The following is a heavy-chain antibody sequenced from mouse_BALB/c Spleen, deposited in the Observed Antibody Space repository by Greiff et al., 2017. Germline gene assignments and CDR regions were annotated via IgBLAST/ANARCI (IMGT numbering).Heavy chain of an antibody. CDR1: GFTFSSFG. J-gene: IGHJ2*01. V-gene: IGHV5-17*02. D-gene: IGHD4-1*01. CDR2: ISSGSSTI. CDR3: ARGGRWDDYFDY. Sequence: DVQLVESGGGLVQPGGSRKLSCAASGFTFSSFGMHWVRQAPEKGLEWVAYISSGSSTIYYADTVKGRFTIPRDNPKNTLFLQLTSLMSEDTAVYYCARGGRWDDYFDYWGQGTTLTVSS.